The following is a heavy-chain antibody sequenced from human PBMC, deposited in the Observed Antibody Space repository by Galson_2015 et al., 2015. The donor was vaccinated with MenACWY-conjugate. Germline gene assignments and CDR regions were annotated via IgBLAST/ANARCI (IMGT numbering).Heavy chain of an antibody. CDR1: GFIFNTYW. V-gene: IGHV3-74*01. J-gene: IGHJ4*02. CDR2: INPGGSST. D-gene: IGHD1-26*01. Sequence: SLRLSCAASGFIFNTYWMHWVCQAPEKGLVWVSRINPGGSSTTYADSVKDRFTISRDNAKNTLYLQMNSLRPEDTAVFYCAKSRGASFYFDSWGQGTLVTVSS. CDR3: AKSRGASFYFDS.